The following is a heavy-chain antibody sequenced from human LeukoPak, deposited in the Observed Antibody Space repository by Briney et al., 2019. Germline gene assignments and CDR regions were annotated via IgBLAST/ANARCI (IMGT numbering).Heavy chain of an antibody. J-gene: IGHJ6*03. Sequence: GASVKVSCKASGYTFTSYYMHWVRQAPGQGLEWMGIINPSGCSTSYAQKFQGRVTMTRDMSTSTVYMELSSLRSEDTAVYYCARDRRCSGGSCYSRDYYYYMDVWGKGTTLTVSS. D-gene: IGHD2-15*01. CDR2: INPSGCST. CDR1: GYTFTSYY. V-gene: IGHV1-46*01. CDR3: ARDRRCSGGSCYSRDYYYYMDV.